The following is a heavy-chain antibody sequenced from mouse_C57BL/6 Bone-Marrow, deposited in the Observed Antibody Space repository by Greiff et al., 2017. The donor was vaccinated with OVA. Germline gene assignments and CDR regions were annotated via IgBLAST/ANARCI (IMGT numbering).Heavy chain of an antibody. D-gene: IGHD3-1*01. Sequence: EAQLQQSGPELVKPGASVKISCKASGYTFTDYYMNWVKQSHGKSLEWIGDINPNNGGTSYNQKFKGKATLTVDKSSSTAYMELRSLTSEDSAVYYCARRGFHWYFDVWGTGTTVTVSS. CDR3: ARRGFHWYFDV. CDR1: GYTFTDYY. CDR2: INPNNGGT. V-gene: IGHV1-26*01. J-gene: IGHJ1*03.